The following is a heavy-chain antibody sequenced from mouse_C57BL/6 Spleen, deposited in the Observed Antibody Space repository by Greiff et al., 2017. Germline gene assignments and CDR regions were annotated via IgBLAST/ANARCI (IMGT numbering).Heavy chain of an antibody. Sequence: VHVKQSGAELVRPGASVKLSCTASGFNIKDYYMHWVKQRPEQGLEWIGRIDPEDGDTEYAPKFPGKATMTAEKSSNTPYLPLRSLTSEDTTVHYCTTEGGKVHFDYWGQVTTLTVSS. CDR3: TTEGGKVHFDY. CDR2: IDPEDGDT. CDR1: GFNIKDYY. V-gene: IGHV14-1*01. J-gene: IGHJ2*01.